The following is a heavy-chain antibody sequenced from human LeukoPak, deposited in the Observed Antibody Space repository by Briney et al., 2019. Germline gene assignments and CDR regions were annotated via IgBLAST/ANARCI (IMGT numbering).Heavy chain of an antibody. CDR1: GFTFSSYE. V-gene: IGHV3-48*03. Sequence: GGSLRLSCAASGFTFSSYEMNWVRQAPGKGLDWVSYISSSGSATYYADSVRGRFTIARDNAKNSLYLQMNSLRAEDTAVYYCARARRDCSGGSCYPDYNWFDPWGQGALVTVSS. CDR2: ISSSGSAT. J-gene: IGHJ5*02. D-gene: IGHD2-15*01. CDR3: ARARRDCSGGSCYPDYNWFDP.